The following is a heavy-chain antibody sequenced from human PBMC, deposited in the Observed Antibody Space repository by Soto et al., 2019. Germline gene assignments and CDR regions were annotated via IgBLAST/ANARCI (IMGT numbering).Heavy chain of an antibody. CDR2: ISGTGNSI. D-gene: IGHD2-2*01. J-gene: IGHJ4*02. Sequence: EVQLVESGGVLVQPGGSLRLSCVASGFTFNSFGMSWVRQAPGKGLEWVSAISGTGNSIYYADSVKGRFTISRDNSENTLYLQMNSLRAEDTAIYYCAKDQRPASITVKEYFDFWGRGTLVTVSS. V-gene: IGHV3-23*04. CDR1: GFTFNSFG. CDR3: AKDQRPASITVKEYFDF.